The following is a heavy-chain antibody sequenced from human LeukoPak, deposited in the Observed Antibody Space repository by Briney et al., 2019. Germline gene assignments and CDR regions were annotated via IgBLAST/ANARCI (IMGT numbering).Heavy chain of an antibody. CDR3: ARATRYDVVVFDF. CDR2: IFYSGIT. J-gene: IGHJ4*02. D-gene: IGHD2-15*01. V-gene: IGHV4-30-4*01. Sequence: PSETLSLTCIVSGDSVNSADYYWSWIRQPPGKGLEWIAYIFYSGITYYSPSLKSRVNISVDTSKNLFSLSLTSVTAADTAVYYCARATRYDVVVFDFWGQGTLVTVSS. CDR1: GDSVNSADYY.